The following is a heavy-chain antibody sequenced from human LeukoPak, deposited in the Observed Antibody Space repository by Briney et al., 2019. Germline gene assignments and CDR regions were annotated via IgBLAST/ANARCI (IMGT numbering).Heavy chain of an antibody. CDR3: AREPYYYDSSGHDY. CDR1: GFTFSSFW. Sequence: GGSLRLSCAASGFTFSSFWMSWVRQAPGKGLEWVANIKQDGSDKYYVDSVKGRFTISRDNAKNSLYLQVNSLRAEDTAVYYCAREPYYYDSSGHDYWGQGTLVTVSS. D-gene: IGHD3-22*01. CDR2: IKQDGSDK. J-gene: IGHJ4*02. V-gene: IGHV3-7*01.